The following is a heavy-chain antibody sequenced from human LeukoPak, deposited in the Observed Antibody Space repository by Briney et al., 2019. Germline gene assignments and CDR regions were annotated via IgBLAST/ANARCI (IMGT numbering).Heavy chain of an antibody. CDR2: ISSSSTYI. Sequence: GGSLRLSCAASGFTFSSYSMNWVRRATGKGLEWVSFISSSSTYIHYADSVKGRFTISRDNAKNSVYLQMNSLRAEDTAVYYCAREYYGDYEYYYYGMDVWGQGTTVTVSS. CDR1: GFTFSSYS. V-gene: IGHV3-21*01. J-gene: IGHJ6*02. CDR3: AREYYGDYEYYYYGMDV. D-gene: IGHD4-17*01.